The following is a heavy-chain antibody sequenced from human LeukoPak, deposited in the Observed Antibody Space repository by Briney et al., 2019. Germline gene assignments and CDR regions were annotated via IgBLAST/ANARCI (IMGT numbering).Heavy chain of an antibody. CDR3: AKELYFGSGSYPDY. J-gene: IGHJ4*02. Sequence: GRSLRLSCAASGFTFSSYAMHWVRQAPGKGLEWVAVISHDGSDSHYADSVKGRFTISRDNSKNTVYLQMSSLRPEDTAVYFCAKELYFGSGSYPDYWGQGTLVRVSS. CDR1: GFTFSSYA. D-gene: IGHD3-10*01. CDR2: ISHDGSDS. V-gene: IGHV3-30*04.